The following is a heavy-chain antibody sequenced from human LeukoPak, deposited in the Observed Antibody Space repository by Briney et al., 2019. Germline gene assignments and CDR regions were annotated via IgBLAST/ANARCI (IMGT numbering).Heavy chain of an antibody. CDR1: GFTFSDFA. V-gene: IGHV3-64*01. Sequence: GGSLRLSCEASGFTFSDFAMHWVRQAPGKGLEYLSAIGNNGVSTYYANSVKGRFTISRDNSKNTLYLQMGSLTVEDTAVYYCARGGISSGGLLVWGQGTMVTVSS. CDR3: ARGGISSGGLLV. J-gene: IGHJ3*01. D-gene: IGHD1-26*01. CDR2: IGNNGVST.